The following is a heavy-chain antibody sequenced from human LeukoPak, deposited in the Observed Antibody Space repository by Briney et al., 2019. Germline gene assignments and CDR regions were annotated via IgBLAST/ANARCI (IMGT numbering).Heavy chain of an antibody. J-gene: IGHJ6*03. CDR1: GFTFSNAW. CDR2: IKSKTDGGTT. V-gene: IGHV3-15*01. Sequence: PGGSLRLSCAASGFTFSNAWMSWVRQAPGKGLEWVGRIKSKTDGGTTDYAAPVKGRFTISRDDSKNTLYLQMNSLKTEDTAVYYCTMGRGDSSSWYLYYYYYMDVWGKGTTVTVSS. D-gene: IGHD6-13*01. CDR3: TMGRGDSSSWYLYYYYYMDV.